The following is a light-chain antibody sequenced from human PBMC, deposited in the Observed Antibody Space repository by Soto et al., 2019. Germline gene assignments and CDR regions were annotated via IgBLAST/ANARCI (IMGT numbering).Light chain of an antibody. J-gene: IGKJ2*01. Sequence: DIQLTQSPSFLSASVGDRVTITCRASQGISSNLAWYQQKPGKAPKLLIYAASTLQSGVQSRFSGSGSGTEFTLTISSLQPEDFATYYCQQLNSYPQDTFGQGTKLEIK. V-gene: IGKV1-9*01. CDR3: QQLNSYPQDT. CDR2: AAS. CDR1: QGISSN.